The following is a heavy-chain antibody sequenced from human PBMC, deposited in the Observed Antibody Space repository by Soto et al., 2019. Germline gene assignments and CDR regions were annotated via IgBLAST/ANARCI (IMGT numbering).Heavy chain of an antibody. CDR2: ISYDGSNK. J-gene: IGHJ4*02. D-gene: IGHD6-6*01. Sequence: QVQLVESRGGVVQPGRSLRLSCAASGFTFSSYGMHWVRQAPGKGLEWVAVISYDGSNKYYADSVKGRFTISRDNSKNTLYLQMNSLRAEDTAVYYCAKSYSRSSPTSLDYWGQGTLVTVSS. CDR3: AKSYSRSSPTSLDY. CDR1: GFTFSSYG. V-gene: IGHV3-30*18.